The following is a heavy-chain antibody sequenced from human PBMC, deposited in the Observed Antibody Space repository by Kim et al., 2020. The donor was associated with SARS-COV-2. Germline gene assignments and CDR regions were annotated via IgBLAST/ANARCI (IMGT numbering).Heavy chain of an antibody. CDR3: ARGSHSGQLVLWYYYYGMDV. J-gene: IGHJ6*02. Sequence: SETLSLTCAVYGGSFSGYYWSWIRQPPGKGLEWIGEINHSGSTKYNPSLKSRVTISVDTSKNQFSLKLSSVTAADTAVYYCARGSHSGQLVLWYYYYGMDVWGQGTTVTVSS. D-gene: IGHD6-6*01. CDR2: INHSGST. V-gene: IGHV4-34*01. CDR1: GGSFSGYY.